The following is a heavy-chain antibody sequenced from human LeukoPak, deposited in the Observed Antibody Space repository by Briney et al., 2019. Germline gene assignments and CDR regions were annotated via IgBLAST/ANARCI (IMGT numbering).Heavy chain of an antibody. Sequence: PSETLSLTCTVSGGSISSSSYYWGWIRQPPGKGLEWIGSIYYSGSTYYNPSLKSRVTISVDTSKNQFSLKLSSVTAADTAVYYCARDEYMDVWGKGTTVTVSS. CDR1: GGSISSSSYY. CDR2: IYYSGST. V-gene: IGHV4-39*07. J-gene: IGHJ6*03. CDR3: ARDEYMDV.